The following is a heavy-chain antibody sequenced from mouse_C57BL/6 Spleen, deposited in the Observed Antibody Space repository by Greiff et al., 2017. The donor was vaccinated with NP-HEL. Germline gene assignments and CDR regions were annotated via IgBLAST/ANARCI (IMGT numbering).Heavy chain of an antibody. J-gene: IGHJ4*01. Sequence: VQLQQSGAELVRPGASVKLSCTASGFNIKDDYMHWVKRRPEQGLEWIGWIDPENGDTEYASKFQGKATITADTSSNTAYLQLSSLTSEDTAVYYCTNGYAYAMDYWGQGTSVTVSS. CDR2: IDPENGDT. D-gene: IGHD2-2*01. CDR3: TNGYAYAMDY. CDR1: GFNIKDDY. V-gene: IGHV14-4*01.